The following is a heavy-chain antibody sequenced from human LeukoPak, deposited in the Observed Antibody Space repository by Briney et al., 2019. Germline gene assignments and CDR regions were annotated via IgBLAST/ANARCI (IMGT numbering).Heavy chain of an antibody. Sequence: SETLSLTCTVSGGSISSYYWSWIRQPPGKGLEWIGYIYYSGSTNYNPSLKSRVTISVDTSKNQFSLKLSSVTAADTAVHYCARSIGYYDSSGYSLWGQGTLVTVSS. D-gene: IGHD3-22*01. V-gene: IGHV4-59*01. CDR1: GGSISSYY. CDR2: IYYSGST. CDR3: ARSIGYYDSSGYSL. J-gene: IGHJ4*02.